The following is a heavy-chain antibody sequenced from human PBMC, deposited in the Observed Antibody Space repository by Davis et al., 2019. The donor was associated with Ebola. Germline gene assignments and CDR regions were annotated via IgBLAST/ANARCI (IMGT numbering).Heavy chain of an antibody. Sequence: PGGSLRLSCAASGFTFSSYWMHWVRQTPGKGLVWVSRINTDGSFTDYADSVKGRFTISRDNSKNTLYLQMNSLRAEDTAVFYCAKRATVKVAGANYYNAMDVWGKGTTVTVSS. V-gene: IGHV3-74*01. CDR1: GFTFSSYW. CDR3: AKRATVKVAGANYYNAMDV. CDR2: INTDGSFT. J-gene: IGHJ6*04. D-gene: IGHD6-19*01.